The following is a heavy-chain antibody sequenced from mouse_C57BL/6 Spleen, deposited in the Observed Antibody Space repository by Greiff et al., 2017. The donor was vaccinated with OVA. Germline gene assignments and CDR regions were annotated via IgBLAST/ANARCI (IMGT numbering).Heavy chain of an antibody. CDR3: ASSDLVVTTRFAY. V-gene: IGHV1-64*01. J-gene: IGHJ3*01. CDR2: IHPNSGST. D-gene: IGHD2-2*01. CDR1: GYTFTSYW. Sequence: QVQLQQPGAELVKPGASVKLSCKASGYTFTSYWMHWVKQRPGQGLEWIGMIHPNSGSTNYNEKFKSKATLTVDKSSSTAYMQLSSLTSEDSAVYYCASSDLVVTTRFAYWGQGTLVTVSA.